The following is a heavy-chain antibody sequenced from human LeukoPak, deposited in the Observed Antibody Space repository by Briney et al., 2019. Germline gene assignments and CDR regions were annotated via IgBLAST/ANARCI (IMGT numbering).Heavy chain of an antibody. D-gene: IGHD6-19*01. CDR1: GFTFSSYG. CDR3: VGDVLRSSGSF. Sequence: GGSLRLSCAASGFTFSSYGMHWVRQAPGKGLEWVAVISYDGSNKYYADSVKGRFTISRDNSKNTLYLQMNSLRADDSAIYYCVGDVLRSSGSFWGQGTLVTVSS. CDR2: ISYDGSNK. J-gene: IGHJ4*02. V-gene: IGHV3-30*03.